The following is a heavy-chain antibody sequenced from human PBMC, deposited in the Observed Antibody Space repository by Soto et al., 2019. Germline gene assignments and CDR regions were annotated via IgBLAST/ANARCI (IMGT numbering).Heavy chain of an antibody. CDR2: VYYSGST. J-gene: IGHJ4*02. Sequence: QVQLQESGPGLVKISETLSLTCNVSGGSMRTYYWSWIRQPPGKGLEWIGFVYYSGSTKFNPSLKSRATISVDTSKIQFSLKLSSVTAADTAVYYCARGEYDSSGYYSFDSWGQGTLLAVSS. CDR3: ARGEYDSSGYYSFDS. D-gene: IGHD3-22*01. V-gene: IGHV4-59*01. CDR1: GGSMRTYY.